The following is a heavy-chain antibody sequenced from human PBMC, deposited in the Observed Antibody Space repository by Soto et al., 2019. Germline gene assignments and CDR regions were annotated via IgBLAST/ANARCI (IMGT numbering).Heavy chain of an antibody. CDR1: GYTFTSYD. V-gene: IGHV1-8*01. CDR2: MNPNSGNT. CDR3: ARRTYYDFPPRVSSLYYYYYYMDV. Sequence: ASVKVSCKASGYTFTSYDINWVRQATGQGLEWMGWMNPNSGNTGYAQKFRGRVTMTRNTSISTAYMELSSLRSEDTAVYYCARRTYYDFPPRVSSLYYYYYYMDVWGKGTTVTVSS. J-gene: IGHJ6*03. D-gene: IGHD3-3*01.